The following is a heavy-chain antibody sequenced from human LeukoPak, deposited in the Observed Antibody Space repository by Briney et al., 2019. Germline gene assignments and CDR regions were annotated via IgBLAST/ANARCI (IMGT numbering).Heavy chain of an antibody. D-gene: IGHD4-17*01. J-gene: IGHJ4*02. CDR3: AKEPDDYGAN. CDR1: GFTVSSNY. V-gene: IGHV3-23*01. Sequence: GGSLRLSCAASGFTVSSNYMSWVCQAPGKGLEWVSGISGSGDNTYYADSVKGRFTISRDNSKNTLYLQMNSLRAEDTAVYYCAKEPDDYGANWGQGTLVTVSS. CDR2: ISGSGDNT.